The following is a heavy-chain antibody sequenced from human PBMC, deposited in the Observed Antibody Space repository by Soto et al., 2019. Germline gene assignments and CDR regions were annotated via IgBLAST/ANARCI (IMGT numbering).Heavy chain of an antibody. J-gene: IGHJ6*02. V-gene: IGHV1-69*08. CDR1: GGTFSSYT. D-gene: IGHD3-16*01. CDR2: IIPILGIA. CDR3: AIEVSGAGLGDLYYYYGMDV. Sequence: QVQLVQSGAEVKKPGSSVKVSCKASGGTFSSYTISWVRQAPGQGLEWMGRIIPILGIANYAQKFQGRVTITADKSTSTAYMELSSLRSEDTAVYYCAIEVSGAGLGDLYYYYGMDVWGQGTTVTVSS.